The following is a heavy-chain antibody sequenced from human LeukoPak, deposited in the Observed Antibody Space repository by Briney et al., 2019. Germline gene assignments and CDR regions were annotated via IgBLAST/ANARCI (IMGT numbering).Heavy chain of an antibody. V-gene: IGHV1-18*01. D-gene: IGHD3-10*01. CDR2: ISPYNGNT. J-gene: IGHJ4*02. CDR3: ARDPNRYYGSGSYFDY. Sequence: GASVKVSCKASGYTFTSYGISWVRQAPGQGPEWMGWISPYNGNTNYAQNLQGRVTMTTDTSTSTAYMELRSLRSDDTAVYYCARDPNRYYGSGSYFDYWGQGTLVTVSS. CDR1: GYTFTSYG.